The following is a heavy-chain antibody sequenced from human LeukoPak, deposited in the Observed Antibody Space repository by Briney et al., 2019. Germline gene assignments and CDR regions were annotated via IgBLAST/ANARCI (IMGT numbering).Heavy chain of an antibody. CDR2: INHSGST. CDR1: GGSFSGYY. J-gene: IGHJ3*02. V-gene: IGHV4-34*01. Sequence: SSETQSLTCAVYGGSFSGYYWSWIRQPPGKGLEWIGEINHSGSTNYNPSLKSRVTISVDTSKNQFSLKLSSVTAADTAVYYCARGAMIDAFDIWGQGTMVTVSS. CDR3: ARGAMIDAFDI. D-gene: IGHD3-22*01.